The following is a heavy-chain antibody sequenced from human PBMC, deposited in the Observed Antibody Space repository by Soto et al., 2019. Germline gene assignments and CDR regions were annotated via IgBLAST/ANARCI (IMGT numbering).Heavy chain of an antibody. V-gene: IGHV3-48*03. D-gene: IGHD3-16*01. CDR2: ISSGGSTI. CDR1: GFTFSTYE. Sequence: GGSLRLSCAASGFTFSTYEMNWVRQAPGKGLEWVSHISSGGSTIYYADSVKGRFTISRDNAKNSLFLQMNSLSVEDTAVYYCAREVSSVRGVNWFDPWGQGTLVTVSS. J-gene: IGHJ5*01. CDR3: AREVSSVRGVNWFDP.